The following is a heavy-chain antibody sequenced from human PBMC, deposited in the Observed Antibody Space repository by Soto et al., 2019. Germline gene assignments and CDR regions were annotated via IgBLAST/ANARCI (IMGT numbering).Heavy chain of an antibody. CDR2: ISPYNGHT. CDR1: GYSFTSYG. V-gene: IGHV1-18*01. CDR3: ARDLTIVPATHPRLENYGMDV. D-gene: IGHD2-2*01. J-gene: IGHJ6*02. Sequence: QVQLVQSAGEVKKPGASVKVCCKASGYSFTSYGISWVRRAPGQGLEWMGWISPYNGHTQFVERFQGRVTMTTDTSTKTAYMELRNLRSDDTAHYYCARDLTIVPATHPRLENYGMDVCGQGTTVIVSS.